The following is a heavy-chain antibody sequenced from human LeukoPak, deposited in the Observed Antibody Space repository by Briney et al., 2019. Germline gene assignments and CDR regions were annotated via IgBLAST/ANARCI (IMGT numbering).Heavy chain of an antibody. J-gene: IGHJ4*02. CDR3: ARGAQVVGPTIFDY. D-gene: IGHD1-26*01. Sequence: PSETLSLTCTVSGGSISSYYWNWIRQPPGKGLEWMGYIYYSGGTNYNPSLKSRVTISVDTSKNQFSLKLSSVTAADTAVYYCARGAQVVGPTIFDYWGQGTLATVSS. V-gene: IGHV4-59*01. CDR1: GGSISSYY. CDR2: IYYSGGT.